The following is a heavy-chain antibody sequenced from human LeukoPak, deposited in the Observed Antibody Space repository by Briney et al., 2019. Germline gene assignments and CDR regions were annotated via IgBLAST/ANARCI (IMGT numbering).Heavy chain of an antibody. D-gene: IGHD4-17*01. V-gene: IGHV5-51*01. CDR2: IYPGDSDT. CDR3: ARPSSDYGDYDN. CDR1: GYSFTSYW. J-gene: IGHJ4*02. Sequence: GEALKISWKGSGYSFTSYWIGGVRQMPGKGVKWMGIIYPGDSDTRYSPSFQGQVTISADKSISTAYLQWSSLKASDTAMYYCARPSSDYGDYDNWGQGTLVTVSS.